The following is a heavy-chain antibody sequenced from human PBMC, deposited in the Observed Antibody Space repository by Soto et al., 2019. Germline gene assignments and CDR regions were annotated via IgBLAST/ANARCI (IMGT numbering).Heavy chain of an antibody. D-gene: IGHD3-22*01. CDR2: IYYSGST. CDR3: ARLGEGSGYVDY. Sequence: QVQLQESGPGLVKPSETLSLTCTVSGGSISSYYWSWIRQPPGKGLEWIGYIYYSGSTNYNPSLKSRVTISVDTSKNQFSLKLSSVTAADTAVYYCARLGEGSGYVDYWGQGTLVTVSS. J-gene: IGHJ4*02. CDR1: GGSISSYY. V-gene: IGHV4-59*08.